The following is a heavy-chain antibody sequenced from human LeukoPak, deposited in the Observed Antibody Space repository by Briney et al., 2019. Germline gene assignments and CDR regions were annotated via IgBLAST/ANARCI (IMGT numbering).Heavy chain of an antibody. CDR2: IYYSGNT. Sequence: SETLSLTCTVYSGSISSNSYYWGWIRQPPGKGLEWIGSIYYSGNTHYNPSLKSRVTIFVDTSKNLISLKLSSVTAADTAVYYCARRWKAARPGDYFDYWGQGTLVTVSS. CDR1: SGSISSNSYY. J-gene: IGHJ4*02. CDR3: ARRWKAARPGDYFDY. V-gene: IGHV4-39*01. D-gene: IGHD6-6*01.